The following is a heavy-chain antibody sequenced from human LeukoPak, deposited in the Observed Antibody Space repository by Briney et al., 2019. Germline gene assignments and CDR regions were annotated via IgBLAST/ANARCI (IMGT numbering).Heavy chain of an antibody. Sequence: ASVKVPCKASGYTFTSYGISWVRQAPGQGLEWMGWIGTYKTNTKYAQKFQGRFTMTTDTSTNSAYMELRSLRSDDTAVYYCARDSQDYGDYVDYWGQGTLVTVSS. V-gene: IGHV1-18*01. CDR3: ARDSQDYGDYVDY. D-gene: IGHD4-17*01. J-gene: IGHJ4*02. CDR1: GYTFTSYG. CDR2: IGTYKTNT.